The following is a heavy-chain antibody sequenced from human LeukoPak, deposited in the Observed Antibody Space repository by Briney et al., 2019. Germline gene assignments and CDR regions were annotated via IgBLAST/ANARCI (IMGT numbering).Heavy chain of an antibody. V-gene: IGHV1-69*01. CDR3: ATGAGIRFSVGYDS. Sequence: SVKVSCKASGGTFINYAIIWVRQAPGQGLEWMGGIIPIFGTTVYTQRFQGRLALAADDSTSTVSMELNSLRSDDTAVYYCATGAGIRFSVGYDSWGQGTLVTVSS. CDR1: GGTFINYA. J-gene: IGHJ4*02. CDR2: IIPIFGTT. D-gene: IGHD3-3*01.